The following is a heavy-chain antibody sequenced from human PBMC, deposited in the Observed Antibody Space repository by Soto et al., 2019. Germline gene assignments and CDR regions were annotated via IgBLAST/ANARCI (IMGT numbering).Heavy chain of an antibody. CDR2: ISGSGGST. Sequence: GGSLRLSCAASGFTFSSYAMSWVRQAPGKGLEWVSAISGSGGSTYYADSVKGRFTISRDNSKNTLYLQMNSLRAADTALYYCAGGREKKWDYWGQGTLVTVSS. V-gene: IGHV3-23*01. D-gene: IGHD1-26*01. CDR1: GFTFSSYA. CDR3: AGGREKKWDY. J-gene: IGHJ4*02.